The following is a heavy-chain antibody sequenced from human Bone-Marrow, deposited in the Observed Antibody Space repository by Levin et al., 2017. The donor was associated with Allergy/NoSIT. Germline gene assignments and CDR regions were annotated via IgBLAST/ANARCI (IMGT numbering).Heavy chain of an antibody. Sequence: LRLSCAIFVDTVSSNSAAWNWIRLSPSRGLEWLGWAYYRSKWYHDYEVSVEGRLTISTDTSKNQFSLHLKSVTHDDTAVYFCARDRVTIAATGFDYWGQGTPVTVSS. CDR3: ARDRVTIAATGFDY. J-gene: IGHJ4*02. D-gene: IGHD2-15*01. CDR2: AYYRSKWYH. CDR1: VDTVSSNSAA. V-gene: IGHV6-1*01.